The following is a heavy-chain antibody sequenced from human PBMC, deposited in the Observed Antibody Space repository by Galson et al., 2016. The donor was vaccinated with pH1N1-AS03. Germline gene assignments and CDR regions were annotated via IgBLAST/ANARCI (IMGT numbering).Heavy chain of an antibody. D-gene: IGHD3/OR15-3a*01. CDR3: AKARGLVPPKYFFDY. CDR1: GFSFSGYW. J-gene: IGHJ4*02. CDR2: IKQDGSET. V-gene: IGHV3-7*03. Sequence: SLRLSCAASGFSFSGYWMTWVRQAPGKGLDWVANIKQDGSETYSVGSVVGRFTISRDNSKNTLFLQMNSLRDEDTAVYYCAKARGLVPPKYFFDYWGQGTLVAVSS.